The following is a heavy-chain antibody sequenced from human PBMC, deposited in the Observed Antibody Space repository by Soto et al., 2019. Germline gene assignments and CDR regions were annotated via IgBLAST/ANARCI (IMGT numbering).Heavy chain of an antibody. CDR2: SRHRANSYIT. Sequence: GGSLRLSCAASGFIFSDYYMDWVRQAPGKGLEWVGRSRHRANSYITEYAAPVKGRFSISRDNSKNSLYLQMNILKHEDTAVYYCAPTPRGSSGDYYYALEVWGQGTTGTVSS. D-gene: IGHD6-6*01. V-gene: IGHV3-72*01. CDR1: GFIFSDYY. CDR3: APTPRGSSGDYYYALEV. J-gene: IGHJ6*02.